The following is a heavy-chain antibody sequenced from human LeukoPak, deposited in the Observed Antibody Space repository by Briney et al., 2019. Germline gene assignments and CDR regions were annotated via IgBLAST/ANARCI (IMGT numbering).Heavy chain of an antibody. Sequence: PGGSLRLSCEASGFTFSSYSMNWVRQAPGKGREWVSYISSSSSTIYYADSVKGRFTISRDNAKNSLYLQMNSLRAEDTAVYYCAKVSGYFFVFDYMDVWGKGTTVTVSS. CDR1: GFTFSSYS. D-gene: IGHD2-15*01. CDR2: ISSSSSTI. CDR3: AKVSGYFFVFDYMDV. J-gene: IGHJ6*03. V-gene: IGHV3-48*01.